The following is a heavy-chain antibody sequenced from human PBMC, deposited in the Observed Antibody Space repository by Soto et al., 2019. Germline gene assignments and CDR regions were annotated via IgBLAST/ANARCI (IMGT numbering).Heavy chain of an antibody. CDR3: ARGAGERPKSGGYYYGLDV. V-gene: IGHV3-72*01. Sequence: VQLVESGGGLVQPGGSLRLSCAASGFTLSDHYMDWVRQAPGKGLEWVGRTRNKANSYTTEYAASVKGRFTISRDDSKNSLYLQINSLTTEDTAVYYCARGAGERPKSGGYYYGLDVWGLGTTVAVSS. CDR2: TRNKANSYTT. D-gene: IGHD7-27*01. CDR1: GFTLSDHY. J-gene: IGHJ6*02.